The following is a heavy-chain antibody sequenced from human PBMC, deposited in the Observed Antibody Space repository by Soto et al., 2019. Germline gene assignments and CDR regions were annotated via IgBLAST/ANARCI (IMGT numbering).Heavy chain of an antibody. V-gene: IGHV3-30*18. CDR2: ISYDGSNK. CDR3: AKGGDIVVVVAAGPNFDY. J-gene: IGHJ4*02. CDR1: GFTFSSYG. Sequence: PGGSLRLSCAASGFTFSSYGMHWVRQAPGKGLEWVVVISYDGSNKYYADSVKGRFTISRDNSKNTLYLQMNSLRAEDTAVYYCAKGGDIVVVVAAGPNFDYWGQGTLVTVSS. D-gene: IGHD2-15*01.